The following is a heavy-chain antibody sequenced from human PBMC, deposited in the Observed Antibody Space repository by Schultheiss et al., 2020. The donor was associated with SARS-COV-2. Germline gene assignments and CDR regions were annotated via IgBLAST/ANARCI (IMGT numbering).Heavy chain of an antibody. CDR3: ARDGLAVVTLYYYYMDV. CDR2: IGTAGDP. CDR1: GFTFSSYD. Sequence: GGSLRLSCAASGFTFSSYDMHWVRQATGKGLEWVSAIGTAGDPYYPGSVKGRFTISRDNSKNTLYLQMNSLRAEDTAVYYCARDGLAVVTLYYYYMDVWGKGTTVTVSS. D-gene: IGHD3-22*01. V-gene: IGHV3-13*05. J-gene: IGHJ6*03.